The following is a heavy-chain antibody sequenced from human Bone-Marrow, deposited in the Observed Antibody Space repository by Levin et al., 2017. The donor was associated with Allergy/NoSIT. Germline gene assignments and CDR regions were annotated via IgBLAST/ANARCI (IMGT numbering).Heavy chain of an antibody. V-gene: IGHV3-33*01. CDR1: GFTFSSYG. D-gene: IGHD2-2*01. Sequence: PGGSLRLSCAASGFTFSSYGMHWVRQAPGKGLEWVAVIWYDGSNKYYADSVKGRFTISRDNSKNTLYLQMNSLRAEDTAVYYCARGPARGSGIVVVPAAKPSRPRPVMDVWGKGTTVTVSS. J-gene: IGHJ6*03. CDR3: ARGPARGSGIVVVPAAKPSRPRPVMDV. CDR2: IWYDGSNK.